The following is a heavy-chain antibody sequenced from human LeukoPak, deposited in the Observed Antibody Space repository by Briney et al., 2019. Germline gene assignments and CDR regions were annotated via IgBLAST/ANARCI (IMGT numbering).Heavy chain of an antibody. J-gene: IGHJ4*02. CDR1: GFTFSSYW. Sequence: GGSLRLSCAASGFTFSSYWMSWVRQAPGKGLEWVANIKQDGSEKYYVDSVKGRFTISRDNAKNSLYLQMNSLRAEDTAVYYCARVGGYCSSTSCYMGDYSDYWGQGTLVTVSS. CDR2: IKQDGSEK. D-gene: IGHD2-2*02. V-gene: IGHV3-7*01. CDR3: ARVGGYCSSTSCYMGDYSDY.